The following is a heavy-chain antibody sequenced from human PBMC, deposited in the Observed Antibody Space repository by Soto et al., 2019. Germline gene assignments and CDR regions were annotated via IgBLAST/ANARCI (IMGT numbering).Heavy chain of an antibody. CDR3: ARMATFGSLNWFDP. Sequence: ASVKVSCKASGYSFTNNDVSWVRQATGQGLEWMGWMNPGSGDTGYAQKFQGRVTMTRDISTATAYMELSSLRSDDTATYYCARMATFGSLNWFDPWGQGTLVSVSS. J-gene: IGHJ5*02. V-gene: IGHV1-8*01. D-gene: IGHD3-16*01. CDR1: GYSFTNND. CDR2: MNPGSGDT.